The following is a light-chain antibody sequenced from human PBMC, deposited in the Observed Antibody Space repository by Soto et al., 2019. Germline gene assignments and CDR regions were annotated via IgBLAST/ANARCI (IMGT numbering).Light chain of an antibody. CDR3: SSYTSSNTYV. J-gene: IGLJ1*01. CDR2: EVN. CDR1: SSDVGGYEY. Sequence: QSALTQPASVSGSPGQSITISCTGTSSDVGGYEYVSWYQHHPDKAPKVMIYEVNNRPSWVSSRFSGSKSGNTASLTISGLQAEDEADYYCSSYTSSNTYVFGTGTKVTVL. V-gene: IGLV2-14*01.